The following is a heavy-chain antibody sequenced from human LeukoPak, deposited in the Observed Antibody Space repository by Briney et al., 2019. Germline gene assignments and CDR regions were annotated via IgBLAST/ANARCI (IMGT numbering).Heavy chain of an antibody. CDR1: GYTFTVYY. Sequence: ASVKVSCKASGYTFTVYYIHWVRQAPGQGLEWMGRISPDSGGTNYAQKFQVRVTMTRDTSISTAYMELSRLTSDDTAVYYCARGYCSGGTCPYYFDYWGQGTLVTVSS. J-gene: IGHJ4*02. CDR2: ISPDSGGT. V-gene: IGHV1-2*06. CDR3: ARGYCSGGTCPYYFDY. D-gene: IGHD2-15*01.